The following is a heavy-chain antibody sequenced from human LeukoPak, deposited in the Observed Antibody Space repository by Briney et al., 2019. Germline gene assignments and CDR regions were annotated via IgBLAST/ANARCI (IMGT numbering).Heavy chain of an antibody. CDR3: ARLHCSSTSCYGFPFDY. J-gene: IGHJ4*02. Sequence: GESLQISCKTSGYSFSSYWIGWVRQMPGKGLEWMGVLYPADSRSTYSPSFQGRVTISADKSTTTAYLQWSSLKASDTAMYYCARLHCSSTSCYGFPFDYWGQGTLVTVSS. D-gene: IGHD2-2*01. CDR2: LYPADSRS. CDR1: GYSFSSYW. V-gene: IGHV5-51*01.